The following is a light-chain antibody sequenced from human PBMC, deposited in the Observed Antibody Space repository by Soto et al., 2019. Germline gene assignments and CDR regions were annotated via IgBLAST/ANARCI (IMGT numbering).Light chain of an antibody. Sequence: QSALTQPPSVSGSPGQSVTISCSGTINDVTAYYRVSWYQKTPGTAPKLIIYEVTDRPSGVSNRFSGSKSGNTASLTISGLQAEDEAEYYCSSYTNINTRACVFGTGTKVTVL. V-gene: IGLV2-18*02. CDR3: SSYTNINTRACV. CDR2: EVT. CDR1: INDVTAYYR. J-gene: IGLJ1*01.